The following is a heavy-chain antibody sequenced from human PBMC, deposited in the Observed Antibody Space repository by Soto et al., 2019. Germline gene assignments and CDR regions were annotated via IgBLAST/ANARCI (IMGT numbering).Heavy chain of an antibody. J-gene: IGHJ4*02. Sequence: QVQLVQSGAEVKKPGASVKVSCKASGYTFTNFGISWVRQAPGQGLEWMGWISAYNGNTNYAQKFHGRVTMTTDTSTSTAYMGVRRLRFDGSAVYYCASGGTPIDSWGQGTLVTVSS. V-gene: IGHV1-18*01. D-gene: IGHD3-16*01. CDR1: GYTFTNFG. CDR3: ASGGTPIDS. CDR2: ISAYNGNT.